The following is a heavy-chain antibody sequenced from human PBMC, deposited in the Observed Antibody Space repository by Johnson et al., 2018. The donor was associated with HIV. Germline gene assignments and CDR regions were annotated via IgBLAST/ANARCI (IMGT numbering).Heavy chain of an antibody. V-gene: IGHV3-11*04. CDR2: ISSSGSTI. J-gene: IGHJ3*02. CDR3: AKKQWPEDDAFDI. Sequence: QVQLLESGGGLVKPGGSLRLSCAASGFTFSDYYMSWIRQAPGKGLEWVSYISSSGSTIYYADSVKGRFTISRDNSKNTLYLQMNSLRAEDTAVYYWAKKQWPEDDAFDIWGQGTVVTVSS. D-gene: IGHD6-19*01. CDR1: GFTFSDYY.